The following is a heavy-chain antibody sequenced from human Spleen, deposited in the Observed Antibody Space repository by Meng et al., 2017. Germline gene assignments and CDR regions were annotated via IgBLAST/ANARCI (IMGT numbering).Heavy chain of an antibody. CDR2: LSGSGGKT. CDR1: GFTFSTYA. V-gene: IGHV3-23*01. D-gene: IGHD2-21*02. CDR3: ATLRAYCGGDCYSHYFDY. Sequence: GESLKISCAASGFTFSTYAMSWVRQAPEKGLEWVSSLSGSGGKTYYADSVRGRFTISRDNSKNTLYLQMNSLRAEDTAVYYCATLRAYCGGDCYSHYFDYWGQGTLVTVSS. J-gene: IGHJ4*02.